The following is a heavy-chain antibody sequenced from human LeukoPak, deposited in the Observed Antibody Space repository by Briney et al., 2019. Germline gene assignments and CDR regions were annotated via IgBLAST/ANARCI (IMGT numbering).Heavy chain of an antibody. D-gene: IGHD3-3*01. CDR2: IYYSGST. Sequence: SETLSLTCTVSGGSISSYYWSWIRQPPGKGLEWIGYIYYSGSTNYNPSLKSRVTISVDTSKNQFSLKLSSVTAADTAVYYCAREAAIDTYYDFWSGYGTPYYFDYWGQGTLVTVSS. CDR1: GGSISSYY. V-gene: IGHV4-59*12. J-gene: IGHJ4*02. CDR3: AREAAIDTYYDFWSGYGTPYYFDY.